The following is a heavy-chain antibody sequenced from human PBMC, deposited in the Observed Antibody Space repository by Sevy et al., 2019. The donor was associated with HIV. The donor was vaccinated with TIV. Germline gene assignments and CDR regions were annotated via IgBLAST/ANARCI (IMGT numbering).Heavy chain of an antibody. V-gene: IGHV4-4*07. D-gene: IGHD1-26*01. CDR3: ARLYSGSYLYYFDY. J-gene: IGHJ4*02. Sequence: SETLSLTCTVSGGSISSYYWSWIRQPAGKGLEWIGRIYTSGSTNYNPSLKSRVTMSVDTSKNQFSLKLSSVTAADMAVYYCARLYSGSYLYYFDYWGQGTLVTVSS. CDR2: IYTSGST. CDR1: GGSISSYY.